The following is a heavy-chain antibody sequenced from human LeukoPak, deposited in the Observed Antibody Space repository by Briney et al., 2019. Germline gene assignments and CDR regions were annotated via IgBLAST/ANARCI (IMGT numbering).Heavy chain of an antibody. J-gene: IGHJ3*02. CDR2: IKQGGSEK. D-gene: IGHD3-10*01. Sequence: GGSLRLSCAAPGFTFSSYWMSWVRQAPGKGLEWVANIKQGGSEKYYVDSVKGRFTISRDNAKNSLYLQMNSQRAEDTAVYWCARGGSGSYISDAFDIWGQGTMVTVSS. CDR1: GFTFSSYW. V-gene: IGHV3-7*01. CDR3: ARGGSGSYISDAFDI.